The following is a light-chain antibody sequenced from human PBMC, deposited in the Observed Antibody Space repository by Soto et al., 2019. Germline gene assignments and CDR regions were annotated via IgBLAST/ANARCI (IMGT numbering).Light chain of an antibody. J-gene: IGLJ2*01. V-gene: IGLV2-14*01. CDR3: SSYTTSSALV. Sequence: SALTQSASVSGSPGQSITIPRTGTSSDVGGYDYVSWYQQHPGKVPKLIIYEVIKRPSGVSHRFSGSKSGNTASLTISGLQTEDEADYYCSSYTTSSALVFGGGTNVTVL. CDR1: SSDVGGYDY. CDR2: EVI.